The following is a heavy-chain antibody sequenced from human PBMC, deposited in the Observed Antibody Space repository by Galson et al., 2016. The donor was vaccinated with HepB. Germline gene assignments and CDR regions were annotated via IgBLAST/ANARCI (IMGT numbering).Heavy chain of an antibody. CDR2: TRNRARSHTT. CDR1: GFTFSSYA. CDR3: TRTGLGDFDY. V-gene: IGHV3-72*01. Sequence: SLRLSCAASGFTFSSYAMSWVRQAPGKGLEWVGRTRNRARSHTTDYAASVKGRFIISRDNSRSLVYRQMNGLKADDTAVYYCTRTGLGDFDYWGQGTLVTVS. J-gene: IGHJ4*02.